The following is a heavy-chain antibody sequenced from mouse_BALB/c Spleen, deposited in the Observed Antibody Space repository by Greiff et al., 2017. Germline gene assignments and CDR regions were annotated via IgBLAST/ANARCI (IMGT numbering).Heavy chain of an antibody. CDR2: ISSGSSTI. V-gene: IGHV5-17*02. D-gene: IGHD2-4*01. Sequence: EVHLVESGGGLVQPGGSRKLSCAASGFTFSSFGMHWVRQAPEKGLEWVAYISSGSSTIYYADTVKGRFTISRDNPKNTLFLQMTSLRSEDTAMYYCAIYDYDLSWFAYWGQGTLVTVSA. CDR1: GFTFSSFG. J-gene: IGHJ3*01. CDR3: AIYDYDLSWFAY.